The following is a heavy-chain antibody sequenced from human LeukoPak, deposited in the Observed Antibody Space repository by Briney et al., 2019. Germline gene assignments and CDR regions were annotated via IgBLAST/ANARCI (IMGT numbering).Heavy chain of an antibody. Sequence: GGSLRLSCAASGFTFDDYGMSWVRQAPGKGLEWVSGINWNGGSTGYADSVKGRFTISRDNAKNSLYLQMNSLRAEDTALYYCAREHYYGSGSYYTFDYWGQGTLVTVSS. CDR2: INWNGGST. D-gene: IGHD3-10*01. V-gene: IGHV3-20*04. CDR1: GFTFDDYG. J-gene: IGHJ4*02. CDR3: AREHYYGSGSYYTFDY.